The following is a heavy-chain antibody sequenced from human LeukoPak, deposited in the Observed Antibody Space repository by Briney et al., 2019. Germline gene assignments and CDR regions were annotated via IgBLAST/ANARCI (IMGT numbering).Heavy chain of an antibody. CDR3: ARATGVITIFGVVTIDAFDI. J-gene: IGHJ3*02. D-gene: IGHD3-3*01. CDR2: INPKTDAT. V-gene: IGHV1-2*02. Sequence: ASVRVSCKASGYTFSDHYIHWVRQAPGQGLEWMGWINPKTDATIYARKFEGRVTMTRDTSSSTAYMDLGRLTSDDTAVYFCARATGVITIFGVVTIDAFDIWGQGTMVTVSS. CDR1: GYTFSDHY.